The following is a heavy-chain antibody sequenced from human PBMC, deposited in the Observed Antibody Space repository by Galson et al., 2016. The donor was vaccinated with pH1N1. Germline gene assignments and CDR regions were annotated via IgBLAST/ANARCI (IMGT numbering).Heavy chain of an antibody. CDR2: IYLGGSLI. D-gene: IGHD4-17*01. J-gene: IGHJ3*02. Sequence: QSGAEVKKPGESLKISCKGSGHKFTSSWIGWVRQMPGKGLEWMGIIYLGGSLIRYRPSFQVQVTISADKSVNIVYLEWGSLKASDTAMYYCARQNDYGDYRGDAFDIWGQGTMVTVSS. V-gene: IGHV5-51*01. CDR3: ARQNDYGDYRGDAFDI. CDR1: GHKFTSSW.